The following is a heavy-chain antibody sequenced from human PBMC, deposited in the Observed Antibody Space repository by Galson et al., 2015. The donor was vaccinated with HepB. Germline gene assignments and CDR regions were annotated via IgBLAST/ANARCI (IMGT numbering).Heavy chain of an antibody. CDR1: GGTFSSYT. D-gene: IGHD3-10*01. V-gene: IGHV1-69*02. CDR2: IIPILGIA. J-gene: IGHJ6*02. Sequence: SVKVSCKASGGTFSSYTISWVRQAPGQGLEWMGRIIPILGIANYAQKFQGRVTITADKSTSTAYMELSSLRSEDTAVYYCARYGSGSPPGGGYYYYGMDVWGQGTTVTVSS. CDR3: ARYGSGSPPGGGYYYYGMDV.